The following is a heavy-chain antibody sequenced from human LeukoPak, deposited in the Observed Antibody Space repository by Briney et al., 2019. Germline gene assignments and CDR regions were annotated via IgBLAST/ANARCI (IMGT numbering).Heavy chain of an antibody. V-gene: IGHV3-7*01. J-gene: IGHJ4*02. D-gene: IGHD5-18*01. CDR2: IKQDGSEK. CDR1: GFTFSSYW. Sequence: GGSLLLSCAASGFTFSSYWMSWVRQAPGKGLEWVANIKQDGSEKYYVDSVKGRFTISRDNAKNSLYLQMNSLRAEDTAVYYCARVLSTAMDYYFDYWGQGTLVTVSS. CDR3: ARVLSTAMDYYFDY.